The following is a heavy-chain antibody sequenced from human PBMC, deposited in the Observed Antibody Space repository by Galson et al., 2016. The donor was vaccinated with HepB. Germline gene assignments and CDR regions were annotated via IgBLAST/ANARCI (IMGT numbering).Heavy chain of an antibody. CDR2: IFYTGTT. CDR3: TRDFRPRRGGPGADY. V-gene: IGHV4-39*07. CDR1: GGSVSSSHYD. D-gene: IGHD7-27*01. J-gene: IGHJ4*02. Sequence: SETLSLTCTVSGGSVSSSHYDWGWSRQPPGKGLEWIGSIFYTGTTNYNPTLRSRVTMSVDTSTNQFSLQLSSVTAADSADYFCTRDFRPRRGGPGADYWGQGIRGTVSS.